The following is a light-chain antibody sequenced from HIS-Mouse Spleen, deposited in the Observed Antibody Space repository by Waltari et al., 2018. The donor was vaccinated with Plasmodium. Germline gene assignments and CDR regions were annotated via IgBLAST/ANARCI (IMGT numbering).Light chain of an antibody. Sequence: EIVMTNSPATLSVSPGERATLPCRASQSVSSNLAWYQQKPGQAPRLLIYGASTRATGIPARFSGSGSGTEFTLTISSLQSEDFAVYYCQQYNNWSFTFGPGTKVDIK. CDR2: GAS. V-gene: IGKV3-15*01. CDR1: QSVSSN. J-gene: IGKJ3*01. CDR3: QQYNNWSFT.